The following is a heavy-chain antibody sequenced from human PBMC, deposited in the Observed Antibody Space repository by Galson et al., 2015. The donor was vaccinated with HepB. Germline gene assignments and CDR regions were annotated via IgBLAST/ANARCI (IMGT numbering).Heavy chain of an antibody. Sequence: SLRLSCAASGLTVTSNYMTWVRKAPGKGLESVAILYSDGKTYYADPAKDRFTISRDNSKNTLHLQMHSLRAEDTALYYCARVNSYYEGGTSPVGAFDIWGQGTMVTVSS. CDR3: ARVNSYYEGGTSPVGAFDI. CDR2: LYSDGKT. CDR1: GLTVTSNY. J-gene: IGHJ3*02. V-gene: IGHV3-66*01. D-gene: IGHD3-16*01.